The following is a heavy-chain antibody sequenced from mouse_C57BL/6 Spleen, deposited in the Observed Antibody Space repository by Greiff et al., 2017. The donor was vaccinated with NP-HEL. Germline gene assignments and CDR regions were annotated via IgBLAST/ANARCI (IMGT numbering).Heavy chain of an antibody. D-gene: IGHD2-4*01. CDR2: IYPGDGDT. CDR1: GYAFSSYW. CDR3: ARPYDHGDFRYAMDY. J-gene: IGHJ4*01. V-gene: IGHV1-80*01. Sequence: VQLKESGAELVKPGASVKISCKASGYAFSSYWMNWVKQRPGKGLEWIGQIYPGDGDTNYNGKFKGKATLTADKSSSTAYMQLSSLTSEDSAVYFCARPYDHGDFRYAMDYWGQGTSVTVSS.